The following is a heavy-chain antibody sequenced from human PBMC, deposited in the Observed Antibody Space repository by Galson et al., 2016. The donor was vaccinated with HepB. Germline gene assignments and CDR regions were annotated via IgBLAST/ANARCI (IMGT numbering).Heavy chain of an antibody. CDR1: GLSFSSCN. D-gene: IGHD2-15*01. CDR3: AKAGAAWSRDY. V-gene: IGHV3-21*06. CDR2: MSFDSNFI. J-gene: IGHJ4*02. Sequence: SLRLSCAASGLSFSSCNMNWFRQTPGKGLEWLAAMSFDSNFIDYEESVRGRFTVSRDNAKNSLYLQMNTLRSEDTALYHCAKAGAAWSRDYWGPGTLVTVSS.